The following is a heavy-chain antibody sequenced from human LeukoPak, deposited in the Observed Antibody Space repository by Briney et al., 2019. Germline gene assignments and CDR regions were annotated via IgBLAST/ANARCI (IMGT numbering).Heavy chain of an antibody. Sequence: SVKVSCKASGGTVSSYAISWVRLAPGHGLGWMGRVLLILGIAHYAQKFHGRVTITADKCTSTAYMEPSSLRSQDTGVYSCARKRDSWAVAATSYYGMDVWGQGTTVTVSS. CDR2: VLLILGIA. CDR3: ARKRDSWAVAATSYYGMDV. J-gene: IGHJ6*02. V-gene: IGHV1-69*04. D-gene: IGHD2-15*01. CDR1: GGTVSSYA.